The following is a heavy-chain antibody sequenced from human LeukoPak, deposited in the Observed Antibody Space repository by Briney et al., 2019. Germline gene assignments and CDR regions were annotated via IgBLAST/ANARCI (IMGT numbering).Heavy chain of an antibody. Sequence: GGSLRLSCAASGFTFSSYAMHWVRQAPGKGLEWVAVISYDGSNKYYADSVKGRFTISRDNSKNTLYLQMNSLRAEDTAVYYCAREDLRYFDWPQDPHAFDIWGQGTMVTVSS. CDR1: GFTFSSYA. CDR2: ISYDGSNK. CDR3: AREDLRYFDWPQDPHAFDI. D-gene: IGHD3-9*01. J-gene: IGHJ3*02. V-gene: IGHV3-30-3*01.